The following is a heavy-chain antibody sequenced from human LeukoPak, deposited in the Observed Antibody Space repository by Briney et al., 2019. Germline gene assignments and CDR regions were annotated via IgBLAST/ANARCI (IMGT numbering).Heavy chain of an antibody. V-gene: IGHV3-33*01. CDR3: ARSGGGNHFDY. J-gene: IGHJ4*02. D-gene: IGHD4-23*01. CDR2: IWDTGRNE. Sequence: KPGGSLRLSCAASGFTFNVYGMHWVRQAPGKGLEWISLIWDTGRNENYADSVRGRFTISRDNSKNTLYLQMNSLRAEDTAVYYCARSGGGNHFDYWGQGALVTVSS. CDR1: GFTFNVYG.